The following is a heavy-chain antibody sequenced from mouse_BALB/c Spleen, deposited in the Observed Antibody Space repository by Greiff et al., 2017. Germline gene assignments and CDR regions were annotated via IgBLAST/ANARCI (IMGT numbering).Heavy chain of an antibody. J-gene: IGHJ3*01. V-gene: IGHV10-1*02. CDR2: IRSKSNNYAT. Sequence: EVQGVESGGGLVQPKGSLKLSCAASGFTFNTYAMNWVRQAPGKGLEWVARIRSKSNNYATYYADSVKDRFTISRDDSQSMLYLQMNNLKTEDTAMYYCARQVDGSSFAYWGQGTLVTVSA. CDR3: ARQVDGSSFAY. CDR1: GFTFNTYA. D-gene: IGHD1-1*01.